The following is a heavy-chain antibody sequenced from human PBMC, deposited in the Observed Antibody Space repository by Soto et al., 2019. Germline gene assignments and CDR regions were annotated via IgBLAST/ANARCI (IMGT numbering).Heavy chain of an antibody. V-gene: IGHV1-18*01. D-gene: IGHD2-15*01. CDR3: ATGEQYCSGVSCPYGLDV. CDR2: ISPYNGHT. CDR1: DHTFPSFA. J-gene: IGHJ6*02. Sequence: ASVKVSCKVPDHTFPSFAFNWVRQAPGQGLEGMGWISPYNGHTNYAQSLQGRVTMTTDTSMTTAYVELRSLRSDDTAVYYCATGEQYCSGVSCPYGLDVWGQGTTVTVSS.